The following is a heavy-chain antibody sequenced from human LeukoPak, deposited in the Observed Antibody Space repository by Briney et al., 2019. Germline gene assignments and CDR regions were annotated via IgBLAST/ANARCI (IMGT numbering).Heavy chain of an antibody. CDR2: ISSSSSYI. V-gene: IGHV3-21*01. J-gene: IGHJ4*02. CDR1: GFTFSSYS. Sequence: PGGSLRLSCAASGFTFSSYSMNWVRQAPGKGLEWVSSISSSSSYIYYADSVKGRFTISRDNAKNSLYLQMNSLRAEDTAVYYCARGPIEYYYDSSGYDYWGQGTLVTVSS. CDR3: ARGPIEYYYDSSGYDY. D-gene: IGHD3-22*01.